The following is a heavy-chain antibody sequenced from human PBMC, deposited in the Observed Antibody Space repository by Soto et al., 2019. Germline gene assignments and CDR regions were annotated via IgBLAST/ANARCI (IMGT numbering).Heavy chain of an antibody. CDR1: GFPFSHYA. Sequence: VQLLESGGGLVQPGGTLRLSCAASGFPFSHYAMSWVRQAPGKGLEWVSAISGSGNDASYADSVRGRFTISRDNSRDTLYLQMNSLRADETAVYNCGKERRGSGWFVGDYWGQGELVTVSS. D-gene: IGHD6-19*01. J-gene: IGHJ4*02. CDR3: GKERRGSGWFVGDY. CDR2: ISGSGNDA. V-gene: IGHV3-23*01.